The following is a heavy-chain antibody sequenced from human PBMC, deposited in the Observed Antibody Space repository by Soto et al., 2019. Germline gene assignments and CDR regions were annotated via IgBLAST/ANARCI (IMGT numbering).Heavy chain of an antibody. V-gene: IGHV4-34*01. CDR3: ARSWYDTFDI. CDR2: INHSGST. D-gene: IGHD2-15*01. Sequence: PSETLSLTCAVYGGSFSGYYWSWIRQPPGKGLEWIGEINHSGSTNYNPSLKSRVTISVDTSKNQFPLKLSSVTAADTAVYYCARSWYDTFDIWGQGTLVTVSS. CDR1: GGSFSGYY. J-gene: IGHJ3*02.